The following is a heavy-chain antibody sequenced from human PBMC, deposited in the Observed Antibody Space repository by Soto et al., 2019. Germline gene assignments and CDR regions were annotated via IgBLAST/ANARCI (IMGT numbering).Heavy chain of an antibody. CDR2: IIPIFGTA. CDR1: GGTFSSYS. J-gene: IGHJ6*02. Sequence: SVNVSFKSSGGTFSSYSISWVRQAPGQGLECMGWIIPIFGTANYAQKFQGRVTITADKSTSTAYMELSSLRSEDTAVYYCARVTGPNYDFWSGYYPDYYYYGMDVWGQGTTVTVSS. D-gene: IGHD3-3*01. CDR3: ARVTGPNYDFWSGYYPDYYYYGMDV. V-gene: IGHV1-69*06.